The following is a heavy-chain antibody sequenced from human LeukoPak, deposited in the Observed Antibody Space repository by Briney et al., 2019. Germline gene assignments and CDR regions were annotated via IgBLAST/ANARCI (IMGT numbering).Heavy chain of an antibody. V-gene: IGHV4-59*01. CDR1: GGSFSGYY. CDR3: AREELELRVYYYMDV. Sequence: PSETLSLTCAVYGGSFSGYYWSWIRQPPGKGLEWIGYIYYSGSTNYNPSLKSRVTISVDTSKNQFSLKLSSVTAADTAVYYCAREELELRVYYYMDVWGKGTTVTVSS. J-gene: IGHJ6*03. CDR2: IYYSGST. D-gene: IGHD1-7*01.